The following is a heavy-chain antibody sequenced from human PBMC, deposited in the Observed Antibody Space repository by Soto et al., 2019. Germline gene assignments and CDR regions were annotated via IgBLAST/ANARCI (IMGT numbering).Heavy chain of an antibody. CDR3: VKAPGVVVVAATHFDY. V-gene: IGHV3-64D*09. J-gene: IGHJ4*02. CDR2: ISSNGGST. D-gene: IGHD2-15*01. CDR1: GFTFSSYA. Sequence: GSLRLSCSASGFTFSSYAMHWVRQAPGKGLEYVSAISSNGGSTYYADSVKGRFTISRDNSKNTLYLQMSSLRAEDTAVYYCVKAPGVVVVAATHFDYWGQGTLVTVSS.